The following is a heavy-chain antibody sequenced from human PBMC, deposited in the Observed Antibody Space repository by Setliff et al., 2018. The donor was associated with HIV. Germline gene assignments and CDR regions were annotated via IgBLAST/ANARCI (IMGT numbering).Heavy chain of an antibody. Sequence: GGSLRLSCAASGFTFSDDYMSWIRQIPGKGLEWVSYISGSGSVIFYADSVKGRFTISRDNAKNSLYLQMNSLRAEDTAMYYCARDKGPPPVVHLDYWGQGTLVTVSS. CDR2: ISGSGSVI. J-gene: IGHJ4*02. V-gene: IGHV3-11*01. CDR1: GFTFSDDY. D-gene: IGHD3-10*02. CDR3: ARDKGPPPVVHLDY.